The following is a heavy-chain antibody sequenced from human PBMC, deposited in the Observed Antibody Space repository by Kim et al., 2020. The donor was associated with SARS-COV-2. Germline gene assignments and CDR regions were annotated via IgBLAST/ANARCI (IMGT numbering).Heavy chain of an antibody. V-gene: IGHV4-59*01. J-gene: IGHJ6*02. D-gene: IGHD7-27*01. CDR1: GGSISSYY. CDR3: ARLTTGDDYYYGMDG. CDR2: IYYSGSA. Sequence: SETLSLTCTVSGGSISSYYWSWVRQPPRKGLERIGNIYYSGSANYNPSLNRRVPISVDTSKNQFSLKLSSVTAADTAADYCARLTTGDDYYYGMDGWG.